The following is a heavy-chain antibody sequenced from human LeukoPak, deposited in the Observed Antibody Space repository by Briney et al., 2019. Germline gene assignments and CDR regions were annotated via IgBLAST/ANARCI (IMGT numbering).Heavy chain of an antibody. Sequence: SETLSLTCTVSGGSISSYYWSWIRQPAGKGLEWIGRIYTSGSTNYNPSLKSRVTMSADTSKNQFSLKLSSVTAADTAVYYCARDGREQWPKGYYYGMDVWGQGTTVTVSS. J-gene: IGHJ6*02. V-gene: IGHV4-4*07. D-gene: IGHD6-19*01. CDR2: IYTSGST. CDR1: GGSISSYY. CDR3: ARDGREQWPKGYYYGMDV.